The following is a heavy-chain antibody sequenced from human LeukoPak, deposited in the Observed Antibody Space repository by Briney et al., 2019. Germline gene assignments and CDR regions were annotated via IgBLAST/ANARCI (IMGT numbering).Heavy chain of an antibody. CDR1: GFTFSSYA. J-gene: IGHJ4*02. D-gene: IGHD2-2*01. V-gene: IGHV3-21*01. CDR3: ASLIVVVPAATSDRRDY. Sequence: GGSLRLSCAASGFTFSSYAMSWVRQAPGKGLEWVSSISSSSSYIYYADSVKGRLTISRDNAKNSLYLQMNSLRAEDTAVYYCASLIVVVPAATSDRRDYWGQGTLVTVSS. CDR2: ISSSSSYI.